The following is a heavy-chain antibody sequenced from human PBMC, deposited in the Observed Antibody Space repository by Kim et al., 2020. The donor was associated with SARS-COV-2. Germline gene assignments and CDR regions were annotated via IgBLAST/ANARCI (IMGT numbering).Heavy chain of an antibody. Sequence: GGSLRLSCAASGFTLTSSAMAWVRQAPGKGLEWVSGISAGGTTFYADSVKGRFTISRDISRNTLFLQMDSLRAERTAVYYCAKRIGYHYGYNDSWGHGT. V-gene: IGHV3-23*01. CDR1: GFTLTSSA. CDR3: AKRIGYHYGYNDS. CDR2: ISAGGTT. D-gene: IGHD5-18*01. J-gene: IGHJ5*01.